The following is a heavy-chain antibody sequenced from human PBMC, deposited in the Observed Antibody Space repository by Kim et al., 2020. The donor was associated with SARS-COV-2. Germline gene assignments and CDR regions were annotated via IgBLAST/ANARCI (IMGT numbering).Heavy chain of an antibody. CDR2: IGASAGSG. J-gene: IGHJ4*02. V-gene: IGHV3-23*01. CDR1: GFTFNTHA. D-gene: IGHD6-13*01. Sequence: GGSLRLSCAASGFTFNTHAMSWVRQAPGKGLEWISSIGASAGSGTYADSVKGRFAISWDTPRNTLYLQMNSLRAEDTAVYYCARSIVATSGTGAFDYWGQGTLVTVSS. CDR3: ARSIVATSGTGAFDY.